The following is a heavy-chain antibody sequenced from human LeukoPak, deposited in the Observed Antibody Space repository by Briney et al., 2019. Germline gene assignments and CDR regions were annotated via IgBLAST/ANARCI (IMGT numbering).Heavy chain of an antibody. CDR3: ARAPGYCSCGSCYTPPAEYFQH. V-gene: IGHV4-31*03. Sequence: SQTLSLTCTVPGGSISSGGYYWSWIRQHPGKGLEWIGYIYYSGSTYYNPSLKSRVTISVDTSKNQFSLKLSSVTAADTAVYYCARAPGYCSCGSCYTPPAEYFQHWGQGTLVTVSS. CDR1: GGSISSGGYY. D-gene: IGHD2-15*01. J-gene: IGHJ1*01. CDR2: IYYSGST.